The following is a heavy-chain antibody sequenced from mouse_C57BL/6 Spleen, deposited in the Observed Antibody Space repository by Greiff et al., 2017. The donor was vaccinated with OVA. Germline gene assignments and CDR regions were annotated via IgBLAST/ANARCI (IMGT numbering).Heavy chain of an antibody. CDR1: GYAFTNYL. D-gene: IGHD1-1*01. J-gene: IGHJ2*01. V-gene: IGHV1-54*01. CDR2: INPGSGGT. CDR3: ARSEYGSSDGY. Sequence: VQLQESGAELVRPGTSVKVSCKASGYAFTNYLIEWVKQRPGQGLEWIGVINPGSGGTNYNEKFKGKATLTADKSSSTAYMQLSSLTSEDSAVYFCARSEYGSSDGYWGQGTTLTVSA.